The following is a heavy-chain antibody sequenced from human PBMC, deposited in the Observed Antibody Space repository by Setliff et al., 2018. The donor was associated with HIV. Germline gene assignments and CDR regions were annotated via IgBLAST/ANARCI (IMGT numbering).Heavy chain of an antibody. CDR3: ARAQTYYSDSSGYYSQY. D-gene: IGHD3-22*01. CDR2: INADYGST. J-gene: IGHJ4*02. V-gene: IGHV1-3*01. Sequence: ASVKVSCKASGHTFTKYAMHWVRQAPGQRLEWMGWINADYGSTKYSQNFQDRVAITRDTSASTAYMELSSLRSEDTAVYYCARAQTYYSDSSGYYSQYWGQGTLVTVSS. CDR1: GHTFTKYA.